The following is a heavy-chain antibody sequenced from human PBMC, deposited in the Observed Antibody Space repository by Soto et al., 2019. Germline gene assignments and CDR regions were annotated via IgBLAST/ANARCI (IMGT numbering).Heavy chain of an antibody. D-gene: IGHD6-19*01. CDR2: IYNSGIT. J-gene: IGHJ1*01. CDR1: GGSVSSGRYY. CDR3: TRGGSGWYGGY. Sequence: NPSETLSLTCSVSGGSVSSGRYYWSWFRQPPGKGLDYIGYIYNSGITNYNPSLKSRVSISVDTSKNQFSLKLTSVTAADTAIYYCTRGGSGWYGGYWGQGTQVTVSS. V-gene: IGHV4-61*01.